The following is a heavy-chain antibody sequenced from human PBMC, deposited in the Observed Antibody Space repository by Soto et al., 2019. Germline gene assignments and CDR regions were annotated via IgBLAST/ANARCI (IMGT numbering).Heavy chain of an antibody. Sequence: QVQLVQSGAEVKKPGSSVKVSCKASGGTFSSYTISWVRQAPGQGLEWMGRIIPILGIANYAQKFQGRVTITADKSTSTAYMELSSLRSEDTAVYYCAQQRPQPERRWGYAFDIWGQGTMVTVSS. CDR3: AQQRPQPERRWGYAFDI. V-gene: IGHV1-69*02. D-gene: IGHD1-1*01. CDR1: GGTFSSYT. CDR2: IIPILGIA. J-gene: IGHJ3*02.